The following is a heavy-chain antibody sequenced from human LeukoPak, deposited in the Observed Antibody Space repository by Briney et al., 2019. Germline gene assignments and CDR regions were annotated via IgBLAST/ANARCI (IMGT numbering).Heavy chain of an antibody. CDR1: GFTFSSYW. Sequence: AGGSLRLSCAASGFTFSSYWMHWVRQAPGKGLVWVSRIYSDGSSTSYADSVKGRFTISRDNAKNTLYLQMNSLRAEDTAVYYCARDRLYCGGDCLDPWGQGTLVTVSS. CDR2: IYSDGSST. CDR3: ARDRLYCGGDCLDP. D-gene: IGHD2-21*02. V-gene: IGHV3-74*01. J-gene: IGHJ5*02.